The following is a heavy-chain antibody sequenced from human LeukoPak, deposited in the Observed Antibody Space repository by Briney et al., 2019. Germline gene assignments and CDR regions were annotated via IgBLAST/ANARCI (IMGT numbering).Heavy chain of an antibody. CDR1: GGSFSGYY. CDR2: INHSGST. Sequence: NPSETLSLTCAVYGGSFSGYYWSWIRQPPGKGLEWIGEINHSGSTNYNPSLKSRVTISVDTSKNQFSLKLSSVTAADTAVYYCAREFRITIVRGVIAYYFGYWGQGTLVTVSS. V-gene: IGHV4-34*01. D-gene: IGHD3-10*01. J-gene: IGHJ4*02. CDR3: AREFRITIVRGVIAYYFGY.